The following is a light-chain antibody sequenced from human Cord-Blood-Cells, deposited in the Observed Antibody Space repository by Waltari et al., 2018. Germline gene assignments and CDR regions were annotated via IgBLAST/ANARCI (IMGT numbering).Light chain of an antibody. Sequence: EIVMTQSPATLSVSPGERATLSCRASQSVSSNLAWYQQKPGQAPRLLIYGASTRATGIPPXXXXSXSGTEFTLTITSLQSEDFAVYYCQQYNNWPFTFGPGTKVDIK. V-gene: IGKV3-15*01. J-gene: IGKJ3*01. CDR3: QQYNNWPFT. CDR2: GAS. CDR1: QSVSSN.